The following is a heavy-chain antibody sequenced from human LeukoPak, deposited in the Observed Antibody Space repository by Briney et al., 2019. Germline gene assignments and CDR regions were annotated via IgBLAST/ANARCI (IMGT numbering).Heavy chain of an antibody. D-gene: IGHD2-2*01. V-gene: IGHV3-48*01. J-gene: IGHJ4*02. Sequence: GGSLRLSCAASGFTLSSYAMNWVRQAPGKGLEWISYISSNSTTIYYSDSVKGRFTVSRDNAKNSLYLQMNSLGAEDTAVYYCARYCSTTTCYVDGSDYWGQGTLVTVSS. CDR1: GFTLSSYA. CDR3: ARYCSTTTCYVDGSDY. CDR2: ISSNSTTI.